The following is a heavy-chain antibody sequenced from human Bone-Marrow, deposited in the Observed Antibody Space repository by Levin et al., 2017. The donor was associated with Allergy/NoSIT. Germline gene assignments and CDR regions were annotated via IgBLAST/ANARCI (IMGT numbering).Heavy chain of an antibody. CDR3: ARVTYYDILSPFDY. CDR2: INSDGSRT. Sequence: LSLTCAASGFTFSHFWIHWVRQVPGKGLEWVSRINSDGSRTDYADSVRDRFVISRDNAKNTLFLQMNSLRPEDTAVYYCARVTYYDILSPFDYWGQGTLVTVSS. V-gene: IGHV3-74*01. J-gene: IGHJ4*02. D-gene: IGHD1-26*01. CDR1: GFTFSHFW.